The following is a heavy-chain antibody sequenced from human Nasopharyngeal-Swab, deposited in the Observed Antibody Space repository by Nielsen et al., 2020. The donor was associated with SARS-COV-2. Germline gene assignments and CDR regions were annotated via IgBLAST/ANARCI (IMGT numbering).Heavy chain of an antibody. V-gene: IGHV4-39*01. CDR1: GCSISSSSYY. J-gene: IGHJ4*02. D-gene: IGHD4-17*01. CDR3: ARHDHTVVRAIDY. CDR2: IHYSGSI. Sequence: LTLSCTVSGCSISSSSYYWGWIRQPPGKGLEWIGSIHYSGSIYYNPPLKSRVTISVDSSKNQFSLKLSSVTAADTAVYYCARHDHTVVRAIDYWGQGTLVTVSS.